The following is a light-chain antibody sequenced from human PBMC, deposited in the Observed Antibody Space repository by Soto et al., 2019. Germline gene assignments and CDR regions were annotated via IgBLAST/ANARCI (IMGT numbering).Light chain of an antibody. CDR2: KNN. J-gene: IGLJ2*01. V-gene: IGLV1-47*01. Sequence: QSVLTQTPSASGTPGQRLTISCSGSSSNIGHNYVYWYQQLPGTAPKLLIYKNNQRPSGVPDRFSGSKSGTSASLAISGLRSEDEADYYCAAWDDSLNGVVFGGGTKVTVL. CDR1: SSNIGHNY. CDR3: AAWDDSLNGVV.